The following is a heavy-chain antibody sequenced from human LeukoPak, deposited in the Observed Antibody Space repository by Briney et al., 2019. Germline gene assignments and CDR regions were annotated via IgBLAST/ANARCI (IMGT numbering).Heavy chain of an antibody. D-gene: IGHD6-19*01. Sequence: GSLRLSCAASGFTFSSYAMHWVRQAPGKGLEWVAVISYDGSNKYYADSVKGRFTISRDNSKNTLYLQMNSLRAEDTAVYYCANSSGWPLLWFDPWGQGTLVTVSS. CDR2: ISYDGSNK. CDR1: GFTFSSYA. V-gene: IGHV3-30-3*01. CDR3: ANSSGWPLLWFDP. J-gene: IGHJ5*02.